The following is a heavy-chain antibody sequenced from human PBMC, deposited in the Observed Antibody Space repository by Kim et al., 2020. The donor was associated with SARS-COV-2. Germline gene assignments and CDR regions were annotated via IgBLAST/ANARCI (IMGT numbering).Heavy chain of an antibody. CDR3: ALYRYILTGYGVQFDY. J-gene: IGHJ4*02. D-gene: IGHD3-9*01. Sequence: VQGRFTISRDKSQNTLYLQMNSLSAEDTAVYYCALYRYILTGYGVQFDYWGQGTLVTVSS. V-gene: IGHV3-23*01.